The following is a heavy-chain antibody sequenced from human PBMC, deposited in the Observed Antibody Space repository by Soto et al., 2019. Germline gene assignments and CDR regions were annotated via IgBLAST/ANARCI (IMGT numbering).Heavy chain of an antibody. Sequence: SETLSLTCTVSGGPISSGGYYWSWIRQHPGKGLEWIGYIYYSGSTYYNPSLKSRVTISVDTSKNQFSLKLSSVTAADSAVYYCARSAIPVAEYCDFWSGYSPCFDYWGQGTLVTVSS. CDR1: GGPISSGGYY. V-gene: IGHV4-31*03. CDR2: IYYSGST. D-gene: IGHD3-3*01. CDR3: ARSAIPVAEYCDFWSGYSPCFDY. J-gene: IGHJ4*02.